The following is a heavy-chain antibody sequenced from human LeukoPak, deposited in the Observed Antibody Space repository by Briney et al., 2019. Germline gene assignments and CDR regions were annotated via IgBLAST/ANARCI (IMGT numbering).Heavy chain of an antibody. CDR1: GYTFTSYY. Sequence: ASVKVSCKASGYTFTSYYMHWVRQAPGQGLEWMGIINPSGGSTSYAQKFQGRVTMTRDTSTSTVYMELSSLRSEDTAVYYCARGDYYYDSSGYSHFDYWGQVTLVTVSS. CDR2: INPSGGST. J-gene: IGHJ4*02. V-gene: IGHV1-46*01. D-gene: IGHD3-22*01. CDR3: ARGDYYYDSSGYSHFDY.